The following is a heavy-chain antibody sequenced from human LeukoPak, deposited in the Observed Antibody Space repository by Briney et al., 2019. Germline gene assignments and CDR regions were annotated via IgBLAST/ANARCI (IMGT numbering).Heavy chain of an antibody. V-gene: IGHV4-59*01. Sequence: KTSETLSLTCTVSGGSISSNYRSWVRQPPGKGLEWIGYIHYSGRTNYNPSLKSRVTISVDTSKNQFSLKLSSVTAADTAVYYCATEVAPSDHYYYYGMDVWGQGTTVTVSS. CDR1: GGSISSNY. CDR3: ATEVAPSDHYYYYGMDV. D-gene: IGHD5-12*01. CDR2: IHYSGRT. J-gene: IGHJ6*02.